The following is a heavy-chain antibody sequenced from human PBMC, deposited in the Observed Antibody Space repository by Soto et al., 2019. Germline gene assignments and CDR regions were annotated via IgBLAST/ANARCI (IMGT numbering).Heavy chain of an antibody. Sequence: GGSLRLSCAASGFTFSTYWMHWVRQAPGSGLVWVSRLNSDGSGTDYADSVKGRFTISRDDAKNTLYLQMNSLRAEDTAIYYCARELSAFGMDVWGQVTKVTVSS. CDR3: ARELSAFGMDV. D-gene: IGHD3-16*02. J-gene: IGHJ6*02. V-gene: IGHV3-74*01. CDR1: GFTFSTYW. CDR2: LNSDGSGT.